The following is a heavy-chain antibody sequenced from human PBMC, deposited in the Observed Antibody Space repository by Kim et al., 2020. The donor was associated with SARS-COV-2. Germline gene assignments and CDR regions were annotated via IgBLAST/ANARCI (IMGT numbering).Heavy chain of an antibody. D-gene: IGHD3-10*01. CDR3: AREGNGSGSYLGSWFDP. CDR1: GGSFSGYY. CDR2: INHSGST. V-gene: IGHV4-34*01. Sequence: SETLSLTCAVYGGSFSGYYWSWIRQPPGKGLEWIGEINHSGSTNYNPSLKSRVTISVDTSKNQFSLKLSSVTAADTAVYYCAREGNGSGSYLGSWFDPWGQGTLVTVSS. J-gene: IGHJ5*02.